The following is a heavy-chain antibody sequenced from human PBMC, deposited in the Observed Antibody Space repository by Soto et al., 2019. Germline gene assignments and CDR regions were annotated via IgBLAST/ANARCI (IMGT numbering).Heavy chain of an antibody. CDR3: ASNRLGATPYGMDV. CDR2: INAGNGNT. J-gene: IGHJ6*02. Sequence: GSSGKVSCKASGYTFTSYAMHWGRQAPGQRLEWMGWINAGNGNTKYSQKFQGRVTITRDTSASTAYMELSSLRSEDTAVYYCASNRLGATPYGMDVWGQGTTVTVSS. D-gene: IGHD1-26*01. CDR1: GYTFTSYA. V-gene: IGHV1-3*01.